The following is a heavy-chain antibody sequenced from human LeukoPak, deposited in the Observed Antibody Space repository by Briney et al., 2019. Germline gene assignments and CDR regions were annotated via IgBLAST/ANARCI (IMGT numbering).Heavy chain of an antibody. CDR3: ARPGVGSGRYGAFDI. V-gene: IGHV4-59*08. D-gene: IGHD5-18*01. CDR1: GGSISRYY. Sequence: PSETLSLTCTVSGGSISRYYWSWIRRPPGKGLEWIGYIYYSGSTDYNPSLKSRVTISVDTSKNQFSLKLTSVTVADTAVYYCARPGVGSGRYGAFDIWGQGTMVTVSS. CDR2: IYYSGST. J-gene: IGHJ3*02.